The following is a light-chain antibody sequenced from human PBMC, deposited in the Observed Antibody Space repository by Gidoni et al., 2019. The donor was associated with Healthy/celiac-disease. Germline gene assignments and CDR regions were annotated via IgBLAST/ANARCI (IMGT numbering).Light chain of an antibody. V-gene: IGLV1-44*01. CDR1: SANIGSNT. CDR2: SNN. CDR3: AAWDDSLNGRYV. J-gene: IGLJ1*01. Sequence: QSVLTQPPSASGTPGQRLTISCSGSSANIGSNTGNWYQQLPGTAPKLLIYSNNQRPSGVPDRFSGSKSGTSASLAISGLQSEDEADYYCAAWDDSLNGRYVFGTGTKVTVL.